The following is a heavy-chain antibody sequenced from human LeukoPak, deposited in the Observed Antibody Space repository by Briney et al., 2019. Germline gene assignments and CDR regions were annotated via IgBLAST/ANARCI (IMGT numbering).Heavy chain of an antibody. J-gene: IGHJ4*02. Sequence: GASVEVSCKASGYTFTGYYMHWVRQAPGQGLEWMERINPNSGGTNYAQKFQGSVTMTRDTYISTAYMELSRLRSDDTAVYYCAREQSGSYYNYWGQGTLVTVSS. V-gene: IGHV1-2*06. CDR3: AREQSGSYYNY. CDR1: GYTFTGYY. D-gene: IGHD1-26*01. CDR2: INPNSGGT.